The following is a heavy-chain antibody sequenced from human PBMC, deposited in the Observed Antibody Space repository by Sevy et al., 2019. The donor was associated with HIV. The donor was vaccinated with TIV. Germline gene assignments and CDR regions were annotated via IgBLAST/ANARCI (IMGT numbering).Heavy chain of an antibody. Sequence: GESLKISCAASGFTFSNYAMSWVRQAPGKGLEWVSAISGSGGSTYYADSVKGRFTISRDNSKNTLFLQMNSLRADDTAVYFCAKWSELPSSPFDYWGQGTLVTVSS. CDR2: ISGSGGST. CDR1: GFTFSNYA. CDR3: AKWSELPSSPFDY. V-gene: IGHV3-23*01. J-gene: IGHJ4*02. D-gene: IGHD1-26*01.